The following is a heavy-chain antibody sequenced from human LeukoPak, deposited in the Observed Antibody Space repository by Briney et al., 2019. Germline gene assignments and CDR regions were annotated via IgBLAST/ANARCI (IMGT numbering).Heavy chain of an antibody. Sequence: PSETLSLTCTVSGGSISSYYWSWTRQPPGKGLKWIGYIYYSGSTNYNPSLKSRVTISVGTSKNQFSLKLSSVTAADTAVYYCARSAPTSITIFGVVFRHFDYWGQGTLVTVSS. J-gene: IGHJ4*02. CDR1: GGSISSYY. CDR2: IYYSGST. D-gene: IGHD3-3*01. CDR3: ARSAPTSITIFGVVFRHFDY. V-gene: IGHV4-59*01.